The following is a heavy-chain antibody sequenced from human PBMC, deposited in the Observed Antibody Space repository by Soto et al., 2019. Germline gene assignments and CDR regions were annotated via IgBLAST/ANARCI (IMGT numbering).Heavy chain of an antibody. CDR3: AFGGYSYGYHGWFFP. J-gene: IGHJ5*02. CDR2: INPNSGGT. D-gene: IGHD5-18*01. V-gene: IGHV1-2*04. Sequence: ASVKVSCKASGYTFTGYYMHWVRQAPGQGLEWMGWINPNSGGTNYAQKFQGWVTMTRDTSISTAYMELSRLRSDDTAVYYCAFGGYSYGYHGWFFPWGQVTLATSPQ. CDR1: GYTFTGYY.